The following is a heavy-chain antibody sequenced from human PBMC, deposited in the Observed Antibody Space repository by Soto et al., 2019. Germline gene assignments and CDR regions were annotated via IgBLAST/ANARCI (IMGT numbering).Heavy chain of an antibody. CDR3: ARHQYYYDSSGYTLDY. D-gene: IGHD3-22*01. CDR2: VYYSGST. V-gene: IGHV4-39*01. Sequence: SETLSLTCTVSGGSISGSTYYWGWIRHPPGKGLEWIGSVYYSGSTYYNPSLKSRVTISVDTSNNQFSLKLNSVTAADTAVYYCARHQYYYDSSGYTLDYWGQGTLVTVSS. J-gene: IGHJ4*02. CDR1: GGSISGSTYY.